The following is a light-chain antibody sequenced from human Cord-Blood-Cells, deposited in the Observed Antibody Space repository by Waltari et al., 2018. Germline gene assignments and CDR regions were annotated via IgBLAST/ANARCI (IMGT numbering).Light chain of an antibody. Sequence: DIQMTQSPSTLSASVGDRVTTTFRASQSISSWLAWYQQKPGKAPKLLIYKASSLESGVPSRFSGSGSGTEFTLTISSLQPDDFATYYCQQYNSYTWTFGQGTKVEIK. CDR1: QSISSW. J-gene: IGKJ1*01. V-gene: IGKV1-5*03. CDR2: KAS. CDR3: QQYNSYTWT.